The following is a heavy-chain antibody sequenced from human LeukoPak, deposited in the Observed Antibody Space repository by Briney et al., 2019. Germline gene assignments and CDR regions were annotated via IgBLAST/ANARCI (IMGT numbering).Heavy chain of an antibody. CDR3: ARQPGNYYDSSGYYPRVRAFDI. D-gene: IGHD3-22*01. CDR2: INHSGST. Sequence: PETLSLTCAVYGGSFSGYYWSWIRQPPGKGLEWIGEINHSGSTNYNPSLKSRVTISVDTSKNQFSLKLSSVTAADTAVYYCARQPGNYYDSSGYYPRVRAFDIWGQGTMVTVSS. J-gene: IGHJ3*02. CDR1: GGSFSGYY. V-gene: IGHV4-34*01.